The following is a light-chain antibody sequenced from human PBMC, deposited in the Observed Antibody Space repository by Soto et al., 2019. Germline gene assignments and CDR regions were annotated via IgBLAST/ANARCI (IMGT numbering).Light chain of an antibody. V-gene: IGLV2-14*01. CDR3: SSYTSSNTYG. J-gene: IGLJ1*01. CDR1: SSDVGGYNY. Sequence: QSVLTQPASVSGSPGQSITIPCTGTSSDVGGYNYVSWYQQHPGKAPKRMTYDVSNRPSGVSNRFSGSKSGNTASLTISGLQAEDEADYYCSSYTSSNTYGFGTGTKVTVL. CDR2: DVS.